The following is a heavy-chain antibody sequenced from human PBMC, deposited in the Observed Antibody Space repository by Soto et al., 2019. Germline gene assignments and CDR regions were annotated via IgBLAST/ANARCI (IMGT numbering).Heavy chain of an antibody. Sequence: GGSLRRSCAAAGFTFSTYDFRWVRQAPGKGLEWVSYIIGRSGTISYADSVKGRFTISRDNAKNSLYLQMNSLRDDDTAVFFCARGAYHYDSSVGRHYYYGMDVWGQGTTVTVSS. CDR3: ARGAYHYDSSVGRHYYYGMDV. CDR2: IIGRSGTI. J-gene: IGHJ6*02. D-gene: IGHD3-22*01. CDR1: GFTFSTYD. V-gene: IGHV3-48*02.